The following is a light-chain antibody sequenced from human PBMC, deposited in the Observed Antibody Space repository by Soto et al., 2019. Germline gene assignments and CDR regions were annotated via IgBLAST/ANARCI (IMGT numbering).Light chain of an antibody. J-gene: IGKJ4*01. Sequence: DIQMTQSPSSLSASVGDRVTITCRASQRISSYLNWYQQKPGKAPKLLIYATSSLQSGVPSRFSASGSGTDFTLTISGLQSEDFATFYCQESFSTSPAFGGGTKVEIK. CDR2: ATS. V-gene: IGKV1-39*01. CDR1: QRISSY. CDR3: QESFSTSPA.